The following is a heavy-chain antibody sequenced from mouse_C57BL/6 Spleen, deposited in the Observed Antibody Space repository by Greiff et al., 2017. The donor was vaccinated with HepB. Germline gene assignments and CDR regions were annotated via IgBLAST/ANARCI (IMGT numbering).Heavy chain of an antibody. Sequence: EVQLQQSGAELVRPGASVKLSCTASGFNIKDYYMHWVKQRPEQGLEWIGRIDPEDGDTEYAPKFQGKATMTADTSSNTAYLQLSSLTSEDTAVYYCTKSDSSGSLDYWGQGTTLTVSS. CDR3: TKSDSSGSLDY. V-gene: IGHV14-1*01. CDR1: GFNIKDYY. J-gene: IGHJ2*01. D-gene: IGHD3-2*02. CDR2: IDPEDGDT.